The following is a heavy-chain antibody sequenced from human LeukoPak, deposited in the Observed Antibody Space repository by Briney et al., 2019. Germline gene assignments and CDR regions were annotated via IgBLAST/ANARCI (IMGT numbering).Heavy chain of an antibody. CDR3: ERDGHAFDI. Sequence: GGSLRLSCAASGFSFSSYWMHWVRQAPGKGLVWVSQINIDGSSTSYADSVKGRFTISRDNPKNTLYLQMNSLRAEDTAVYYCERDGHAFDIWGQGTMVSVSS. D-gene: IGHD3/OR15-3a*01. V-gene: IGHV3-74*01. J-gene: IGHJ3*02. CDR2: INIDGSST. CDR1: GFSFSSYW.